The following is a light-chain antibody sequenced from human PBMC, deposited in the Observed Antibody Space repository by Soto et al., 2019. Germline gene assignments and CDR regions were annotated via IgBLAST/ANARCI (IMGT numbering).Light chain of an antibody. Sequence: QSVLTQPASVSGSPGQSITISCTGSSSDVGAYRYVSWFQQHPGRAPKLIIYEVSNRPSGVSDRFSGSKSGNTASLTISGLKAEDEADYYCSSYTTSSTLWVFGGGTKVTVL. J-gene: IGLJ3*02. CDR3: SSYTTSSTLWV. CDR2: EVS. CDR1: SSDVGAYRY. V-gene: IGLV2-14*01.